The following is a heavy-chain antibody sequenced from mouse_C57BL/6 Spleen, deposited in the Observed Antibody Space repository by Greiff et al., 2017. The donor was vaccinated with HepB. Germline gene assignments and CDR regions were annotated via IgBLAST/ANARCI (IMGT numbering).Heavy chain of an antibody. D-gene: IGHD1-1*02. J-gene: IGHJ3*01. CDR1: GYTFTDYN. CDR2: INPNNGGT. Sequence: LMEPGASVKMSCKASGYTFTDYNMHWVKQSHGKSLEWIGYINPNNGGTSYNQKFKGKATLTVNKSSSTAYMELRSLTSEDSAVYYCARGNYAPRVFAYWGQGTLVTVSA. CDR3: ARGNYAPRVFAY. V-gene: IGHV1-22*01.